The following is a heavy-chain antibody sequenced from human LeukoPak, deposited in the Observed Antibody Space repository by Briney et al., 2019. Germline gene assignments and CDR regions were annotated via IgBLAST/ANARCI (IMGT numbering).Heavy chain of an antibody. D-gene: IGHD4-17*01. CDR2: IKSKTDGGTT. J-gene: IGHJ4*02. CDR1: GFTFSNAW. CDR3: TTDLQAAGDYVEAAHDY. V-gene: IGHV3-15*01. Sequence: TGGSLRLSCAASGFTFSNAWMSWVRQAPGKGLEWVGRIKSKTDGGTTDYAAPVKGRFTISRDDSKNTLYLQMNSLKTEDTAVYYCTTDLQAAGDYVEAAHDYWGQGTLVTVSS.